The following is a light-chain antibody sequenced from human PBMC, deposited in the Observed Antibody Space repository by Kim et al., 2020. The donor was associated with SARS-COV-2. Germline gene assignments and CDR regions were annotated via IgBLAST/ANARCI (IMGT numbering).Light chain of an antibody. J-gene: IGLJ2*01. CDR1: SRDVGSYNY. Sequence: SPGKSVTISGTGTSRDVGSYNYVSWYQQHPGKAPKLIIYDVTKRPSGVPDRFSGSKSGNTASLTISGLQAEDEADYYCCSYAGSVVFGGGTQLTVL. CDR3: CSYAGSVV. CDR2: DVT. V-gene: IGLV2-11*01.